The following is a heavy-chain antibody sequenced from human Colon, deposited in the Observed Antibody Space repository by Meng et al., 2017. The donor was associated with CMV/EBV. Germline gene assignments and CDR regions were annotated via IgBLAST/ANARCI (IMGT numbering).Heavy chain of an antibody. Sequence: SLPCPVSGDSVSGCSYYWTWIRQAPGKGLEWIGYIYNRVSTNYNPSLKSRVTISVDTSKNQFSLKLTSVTAAGTAVYYCARDQPADYWGQGTLVTVSS. CDR3: ARDQPADY. J-gene: IGHJ4*02. CDR2: IYNRVST. V-gene: IGHV4-61*01. CDR1: GDSVSGCSYY.